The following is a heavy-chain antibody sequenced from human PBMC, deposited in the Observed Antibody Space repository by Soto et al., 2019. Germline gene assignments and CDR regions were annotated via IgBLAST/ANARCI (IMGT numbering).Heavy chain of an antibody. CDR2: IIPIFGTA. V-gene: IGHV1-69*01. CDR1: GGIFSSYA. Sequence: QVQLVQSGAEVKKPGSSVKVSCKASGGIFSSYAISWVRQAPGQGLEWMGGIIPIFGTANYAQKFQGRVTITADESTSTAYMELSSLRSEDTAVYYCARDSSRSIAAAGTAHWGQGTLVTVSS. CDR3: ARDSSRSIAAAGTAH. D-gene: IGHD6-13*01. J-gene: IGHJ4*02.